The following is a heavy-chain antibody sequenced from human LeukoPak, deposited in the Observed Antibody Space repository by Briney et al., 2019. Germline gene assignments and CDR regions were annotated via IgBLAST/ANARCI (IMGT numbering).Heavy chain of an antibody. CDR2: ISSSSSYI. V-gene: IGHV3-21*01. CDR3: ASWYSGYDAFDI. J-gene: IGHJ3*02. Sequence: GGSLRLSCAASGFTFGTYAMNWVRQAPGKGLEWVSSISSSSSYIYYADSVKGRFTISRDNAKNSLYLQMNSLRAEDTAVYYCASWYSGYDAFDIWGQGTMVTVSS. CDR1: GFTFGTYA. D-gene: IGHD5-12*01.